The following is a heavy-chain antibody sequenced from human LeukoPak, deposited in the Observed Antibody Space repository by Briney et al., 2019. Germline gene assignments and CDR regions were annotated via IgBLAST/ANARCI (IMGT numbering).Heavy chain of an antibody. CDR3: ARGRLQLWSFPLPYNHYAIDV. J-gene: IGHJ6*02. CDR1: GEFFSGYF. Sequence: SETLSLTCAVSGEFFSGYFWTWIRQPPGKGLEWIGESNHFGSTDYNPSLKSRVTISIDTSKKQFSLNVGSVTDADTAVYFCARGRLQLWSFPLPYNHYAIDVWGQGTTVTVSS. CDR2: SNHFGST. V-gene: IGHV4-34*01. D-gene: IGHD5-18*01.